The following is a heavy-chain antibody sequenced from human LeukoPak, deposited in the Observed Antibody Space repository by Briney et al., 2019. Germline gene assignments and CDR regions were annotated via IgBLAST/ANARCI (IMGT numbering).Heavy chain of an antibody. CDR2: TIPIFGTA. J-gene: IGHJ4*02. D-gene: IGHD6-19*01. CDR3: ARAMYSSGWYGGDYFDY. CDR1: GGTFSSYA. Sequence: GASVKVSCKASGGTFSSYAISWVRQAPGQGLEWMGGTIPIFGTANYAQKFQGRVTITADESTSTAYMELSSLRSEDTAVYYCARAMYSSGWYGGDYFDYWGQGTLVTVSS. V-gene: IGHV1-69*13.